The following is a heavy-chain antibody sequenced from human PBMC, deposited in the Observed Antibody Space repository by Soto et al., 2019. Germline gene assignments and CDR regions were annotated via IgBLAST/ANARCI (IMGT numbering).Heavy chain of an antibody. D-gene: IGHD6-13*01. CDR3: ARDDHPEGIHY. CDR2: IYYSGST. CDR1: GGSISSYY. Sequence: PSETLSLTCTVSGGSISSYYWSWIRQPPGKGLEWIGYIYYSGSTNYNPSLKSRVTISVDTSKNQFSLKLSPVTAADTAVYYCARDDHPEGIHYRGPGTLVTVSS. J-gene: IGHJ4*02. V-gene: IGHV4-59*01.